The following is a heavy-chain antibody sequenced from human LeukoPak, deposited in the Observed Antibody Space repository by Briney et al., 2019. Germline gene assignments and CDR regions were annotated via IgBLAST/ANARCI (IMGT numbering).Heavy chain of an antibody. J-gene: IGHJ4*02. CDR1: GYTFTSYY. CDR2: INPSGGST. V-gene: IGHV1-46*01. D-gene: IGHD5-18*01. Sequence: VASVKVSCKASGYTFTSYYVHWVRQAPGQGLEWMGIINPSGGSTSYAQKFQGRVTMTRDTSTSTVYMELSSLRSEDTAVYYCARGPREGYSYGHIDYWGQGTLVTVSS. CDR3: ARGPREGYSYGHIDY.